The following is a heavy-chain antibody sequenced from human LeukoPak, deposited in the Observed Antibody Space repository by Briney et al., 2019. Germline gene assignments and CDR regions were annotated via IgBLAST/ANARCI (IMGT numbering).Heavy chain of an antibody. CDR3: AKGESGYYYDAFDI. V-gene: IGHV3-9*01. Sequence: GGSLRLSCAASGFTFDDYAMHWVRQAPGKGLEWVSGISWNSGSIGYADSVKGRFTISRDNAKNSLYLQMNSLRAEDTALYYCAKGESGYYYDAFDIWGQGTMVTVSS. D-gene: IGHD3-22*01. CDR2: ISWNSGSI. J-gene: IGHJ3*02. CDR1: GFTFDDYA.